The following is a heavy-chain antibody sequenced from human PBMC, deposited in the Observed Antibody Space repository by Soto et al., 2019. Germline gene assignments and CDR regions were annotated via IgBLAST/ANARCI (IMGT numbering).Heavy chain of an antibody. V-gene: IGHV3-21*01. Sequence: GGSLRLSCAASGFTFSSYSMNWVRQAPGKGLEWVSSISSSSSYIYYADSVKGRFTISRDNAKNSLYLQMNSLRAEDTAVYYCARYYDSSGFHAFDIWGQGTMVTVSS. CDR3: ARYYDSSGFHAFDI. J-gene: IGHJ3*02. CDR2: ISSSSSYI. CDR1: GFTFSSYS. D-gene: IGHD3-22*01.